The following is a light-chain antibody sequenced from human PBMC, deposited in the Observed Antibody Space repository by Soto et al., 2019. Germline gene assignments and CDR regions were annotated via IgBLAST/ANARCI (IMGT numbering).Light chain of an antibody. CDR3: SSYAGSPKRV. V-gene: IGLV2-8*01. CDR2: EVS. CDR1: SSDVGGYNY. J-gene: IGLJ1*01. Sequence: QSVLTQPPSASGSPGQSVTISCTGTSSDVGGYNYVSWYQQHPGKAPKLMIYEVSKRPSGVPVRSSGSKSGNTASLTVSGLQAEDEADYYCSSYAGSPKRVFGTGTKVTVL.